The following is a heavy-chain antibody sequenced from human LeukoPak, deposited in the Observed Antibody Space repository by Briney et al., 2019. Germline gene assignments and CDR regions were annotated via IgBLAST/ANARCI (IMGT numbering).Heavy chain of an antibody. CDR1: GGSISSSVYN. V-gene: IGHV4-39*02. CDR2: IYYSGNT. CDR3: ARDHCSGGSCYFPLDY. D-gene: IGHD2-15*01. J-gene: IGHJ4*02. Sequence: SETLSLTCTVSGGSISSSVYNWDWIREPPGKGVEWIGGIYYSGNTYYNPSLKSRVTISVDTSKTQFSLKLASVTAADTAVYYCARDHCSGGSCYFPLDYWGQGTLVTVSS.